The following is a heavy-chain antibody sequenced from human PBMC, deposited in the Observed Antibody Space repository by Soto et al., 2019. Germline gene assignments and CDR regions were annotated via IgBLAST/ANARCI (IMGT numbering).Heavy chain of an antibody. CDR3: ARALGGAYCSSTSCYLDYYYYYYMDV. J-gene: IGHJ6*03. CDR2: MNPNSGNT. CDR1: GYTFTSYD. Sequence: QVQLVQSGAEVKKPGASVKVSCKASGYTFTSYDINWVRQATGQGLEWMGWMNPNSGNTGYAQKFQGRVTMTRNTSISTAYMELSSLRSEDKAVYYCARALGGAYCSSTSCYLDYYYYYYMDVWGKGTTVTVSS. V-gene: IGHV1-8*01. D-gene: IGHD2-2*01.